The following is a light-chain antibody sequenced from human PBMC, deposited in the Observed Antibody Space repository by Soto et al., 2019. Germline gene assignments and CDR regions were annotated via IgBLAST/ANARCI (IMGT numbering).Light chain of an antibody. CDR3: CSEAGSYTYVV. CDR1: SSDVGGYNY. V-gene: IGLV2-11*01. CDR2: DVS. Sequence: QSALTQPRSVSGSPGQSVTISCTGTSSDVGGYNYVSWYQQHPGKAPKLMIYDVSKRPSGVPDRFSGSKSGNTASLTISGLQAEDEADYYCCSEAGSYTYVVFGGGTKVTVL. J-gene: IGLJ2*01.